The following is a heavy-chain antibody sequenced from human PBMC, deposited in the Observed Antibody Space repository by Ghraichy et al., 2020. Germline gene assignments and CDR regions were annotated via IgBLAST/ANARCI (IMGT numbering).Heavy chain of an antibody. CDR1: GFTVSSNY. Sequence: GGSLRLSCAASGFTVSSNYMSWVRQAPGKGLEWVAVTYSGGSTYSADSLKGRFTISRDNSKNMVYLQMNSLRAEDTAVYYCARDNGDCGGDCYSYWGQGTLVTVSS. J-gene: IGHJ4*02. V-gene: IGHV3-53*01. CDR3: ARDNGDCGGDCYSY. D-gene: IGHD2-21*02. CDR2: TYSGGST.